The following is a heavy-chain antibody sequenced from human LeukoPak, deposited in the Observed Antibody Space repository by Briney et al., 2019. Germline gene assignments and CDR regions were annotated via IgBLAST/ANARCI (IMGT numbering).Heavy chain of an antibody. D-gene: IGHD3-3*01. CDR2: KRYDGSNE. CDR1: GFTFSKYG. J-gene: IGHJ4*02. V-gene: IGHV3-30*02. CDR3: AKGGSSYHYYFDY. Sequence: GGSLRLFSAACGFTFSKYGVHWVSQAPGKGLEWVAFKRYDGSNEYYADSVKGRFTISRDNSKNTLYLQMNSLRAEDTAVYYCAKGGSSYHYYFDYWGQGTLVTVSS.